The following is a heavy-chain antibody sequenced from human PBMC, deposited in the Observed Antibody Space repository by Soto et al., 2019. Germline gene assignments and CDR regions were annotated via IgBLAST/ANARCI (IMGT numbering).Heavy chain of an antibody. CDR2: FDPEDGET. Sequence: ASVKVSCKVSGYTLTELSMHWVRQAPGKGLEWMGGFDPEDGETIYAQKFQGRVTMTEDTSTDTAYMELSSLRSEDTAVYYCATGLIPHYYDSSGYYYFDYWGQGTLVTVSS. CDR1: GYTLTELS. V-gene: IGHV1-24*01. CDR3: ATGLIPHYYDSSGYYYFDY. D-gene: IGHD3-22*01. J-gene: IGHJ4*02.